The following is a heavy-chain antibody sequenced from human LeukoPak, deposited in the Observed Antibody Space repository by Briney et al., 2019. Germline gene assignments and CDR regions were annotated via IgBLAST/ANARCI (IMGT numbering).Heavy chain of an antibody. J-gene: IGHJ6*02. Sequence: GGSLRLSCAASGFTFSSYSMNWVRQAPGKGLEWVSSISSSSSYIYYADSVKGRFTISRDNAKNSLYLQMNSLRAEDTAVYYCARAQFGYCSSISCYMGYYYYYCMDVWGQGTTVTVYS. V-gene: IGHV3-21*01. CDR3: ARAQFGYCSSISCYMGYYYYYCMDV. CDR1: GFTFSSYS. D-gene: IGHD2-2*01. CDR2: ISSSSSYI.